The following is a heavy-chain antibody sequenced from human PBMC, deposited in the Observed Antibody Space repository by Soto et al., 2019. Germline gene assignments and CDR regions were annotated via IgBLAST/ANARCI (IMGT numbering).Heavy chain of an antibody. V-gene: IGHV1-18*01. CDR1: GYSFTRYG. Sequence: QVQLVQSGAEVKKPGASVKVSCKASGYSFTRYGISWVRQAPGQGLEWMGWISGYNANTNYPENLQGRVTMTTDTSTSTAYMAVRNLISDDTSVYYCARMGDVPYYYYGMDVWGQGTKVTVSS. J-gene: IGHJ6*02. D-gene: IGHD3-16*01. CDR2: ISGYNANT. CDR3: ARMGDVPYYYYGMDV.